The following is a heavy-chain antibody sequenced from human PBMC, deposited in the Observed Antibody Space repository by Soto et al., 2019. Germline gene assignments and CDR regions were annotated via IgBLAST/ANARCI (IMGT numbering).Heavy chain of an antibody. CDR1: GYSFTSYW. V-gene: IGHV5-51*01. D-gene: IGHD3-3*01. CDR3: ARQSGITIFGVDSYYSYYGMDV. Sequence: GESLKISRRVSGYSFTSYWIGRVRQMPGQGLEWVGIIHPGDSDTKYSPSFQGQVTISADKSISTAYLQWSSLKASDTAMYYCARQSGITIFGVDSYYSYYGMDVWGQGTTVTVSS. J-gene: IGHJ6*02. CDR2: IHPGDSDT.